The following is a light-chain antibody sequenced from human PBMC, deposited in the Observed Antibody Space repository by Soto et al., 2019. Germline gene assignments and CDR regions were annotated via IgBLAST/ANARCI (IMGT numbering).Light chain of an antibody. CDR2: SDN. Sequence: QAVVTQPPSASGTPGQRVTISCSGSRSNIGSNYVYWYQQLPGTAPKLLMYSDNQRPSGVPDRFSGSKSGTSASLAISGLQSEDEADYYCAAWDDSLKGLVFGGGTKLTVL. CDR3: AAWDDSLKGLV. V-gene: IGLV1-44*01. J-gene: IGLJ2*01. CDR1: RSNIGSNY.